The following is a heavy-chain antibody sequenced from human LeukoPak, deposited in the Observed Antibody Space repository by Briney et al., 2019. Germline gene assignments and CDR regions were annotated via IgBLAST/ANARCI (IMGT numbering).Heavy chain of an antibody. J-gene: IGHJ5*02. CDR3: ARDEYGSGWGWFDP. V-gene: IGHV4-59*01. CDR2: IYYSGST. Sequence: PSETLSLTCTVSGGSISSYYWSWIRQPPGKGLEWIGYIYYSGSTNYNPSLKNRVTISVDTSKNQFSLKLSSVTAADTAVYYCARDEYGSGWGWFDPWGQGTLVTVSS. CDR1: GGSISSYY. D-gene: IGHD6-19*01.